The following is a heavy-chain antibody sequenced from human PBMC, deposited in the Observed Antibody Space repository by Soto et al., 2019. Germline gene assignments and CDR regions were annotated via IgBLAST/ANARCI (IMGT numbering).Heavy chain of an antibody. Sequence: EVQLVEFGGGLVQPGGSLRLSCAASGFTFNDHFMDWVRQAPGKGLEWLGRSKNKLTSYTAASVEGRFTVSRGDSGTLGYLQMTGLKSEDSAGDFCASPHRTSSSWSYYWGRGTLVTVSS. CDR1: GFTFNDHF. CDR3: ASPHRTSSSWSYY. D-gene: IGHD6-19*01. J-gene: IGHJ4*02. V-gene: IGHV3-72*01. CDR2: SKNKLTSYT.